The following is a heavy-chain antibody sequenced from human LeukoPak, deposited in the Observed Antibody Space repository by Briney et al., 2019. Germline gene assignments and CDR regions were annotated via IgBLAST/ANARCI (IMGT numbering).Heavy chain of an antibody. Sequence: ASVKVSCKASGYTFTSYYMHWVRQAPGQGLEWMGIINPSGGSTSYAQKFQGRVTMTRDTSTSTVYMELSSLRSEDTAVYYCARDVYDSSGYYSVSYYMDVWGKGTTVTISS. D-gene: IGHD3-22*01. J-gene: IGHJ6*03. CDR3: ARDVYDSSGYYSVSYYMDV. V-gene: IGHV1-46*01. CDR2: INPSGGST. CDR1: GYTFTSYY.